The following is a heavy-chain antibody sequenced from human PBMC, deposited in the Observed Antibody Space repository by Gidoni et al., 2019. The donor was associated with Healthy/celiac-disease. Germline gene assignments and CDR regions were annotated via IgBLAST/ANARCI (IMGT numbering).Heavy chain of an antibody. CDR1: GFTFSSYA. D-gene: IGHD3-22*01. J-gene: IGHJ4*02. CDR3: AKDASVFGDYDSSGYPDY. Sequence: EVQLLESGGGLVQPGGSLRLSCAPSGFTFSSYAMRWVRQAPGKGLEWVSAISGSGGSTYYADSVKGRFTISRDNSKNTLYLQMNSLRAEDTAVYYCAKDASVFGDYDSSGYPDYWGQGTLVTVSS. CDR2: ISGSGGST. V-gene: IGHV3-23*01.